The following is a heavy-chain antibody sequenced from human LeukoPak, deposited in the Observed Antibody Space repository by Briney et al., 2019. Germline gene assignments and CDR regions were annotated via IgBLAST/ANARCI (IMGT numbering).Heavy chain of an antibody. J-gene: IGHJ4*02. V-gene: IGHV3-30-3*01. D-gene: IGHD1-14*01. CDR3: ARGAKTASFDY. CDR1: GFTFSSYA. CDR2: ISYDGSNK. Sequence: PGRSLRLSCAASGFTFSSYAMHWVRQAPGKGLEWVAVISYDGSNKYYADSVKGRFTISRDNSKNTLYLQMNSLRAEDTAVYYCARGAKTASFDYWGQGTLVTVSS.